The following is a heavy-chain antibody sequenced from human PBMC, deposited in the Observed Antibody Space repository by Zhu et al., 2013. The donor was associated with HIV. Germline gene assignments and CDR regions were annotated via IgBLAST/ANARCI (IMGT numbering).Heavy chain of an antibody. CDR3: AAVGYRGVGNFVPXTFDY. V-gene: IGHV1-69*04. CDR2: IIPTVGIS. CDR1: RGSFNTYA. Sequence: QVQLVQSGAEVKKPGSAVKVSCKASRGSFNTYAISWVRQAPEQGLQWMGWIIPTVGISNYAQKFQGRVTITADKSTSTSYMELNSLSSDDTAVYYCAAVGYRGVGNFVPXTFDYWGQGALVTGLL. J-gene: IGHJ4*02. D-gene: IGHD3-10*01.